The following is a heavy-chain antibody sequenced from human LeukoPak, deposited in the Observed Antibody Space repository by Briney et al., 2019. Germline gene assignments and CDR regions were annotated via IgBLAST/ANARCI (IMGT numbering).Heavy chain of an antibody. CDR2: VRNDGSNE. V-gene: IGHV3-30*02. CDR1: GFVLSDYG. Sequence: GGSLRLSCTASGFVLSDYGMHWVRQAPGKGLEWVAFVRNDGSNEYYVGSVKGRFTISRDKSKNTLYLQMNSLRAEDTAVYSCAKESDSGYHSEGPKTWGLGTLATVSS. CDR3: AKESDSGYHSEGPKT. D-gene: IGHD5-12*01. J-gene: IGHJ5*02.